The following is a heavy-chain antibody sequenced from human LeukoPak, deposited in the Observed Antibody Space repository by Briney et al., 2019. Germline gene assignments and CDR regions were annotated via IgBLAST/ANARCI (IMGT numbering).Heavy chain of an antibody. Sequence: SQTLSLTCAISRDSVSSNSAAWNWIRQSPSRGLEWLGRTYYNSKWYNDYAVSVKSRITINPDTSENQFSLQLNSVTPEDTAVYYCTRDSGSYSSSYRFDSWGQGTLVTVTS. CDR1: RDSVSSNSAA. J-gene: IGHJ4*02. CDR2: TYYNSKWYN. CDR3: TRDSGSYSSSYRFDS. D-gene: IGHD6-6*01. V-gene: IGHV6-1*01.